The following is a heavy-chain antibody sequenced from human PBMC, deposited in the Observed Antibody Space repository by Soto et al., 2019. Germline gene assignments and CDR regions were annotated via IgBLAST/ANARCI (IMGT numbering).Heavy chain of an antibody. Sequence: GGSLRLSCAVSGFSFGTYTVNWVRQAPGMGLEWVSGLSDSVGTTHYAYSVKGRFTISRDKSKNTLYLQMNSLGAEDTAIYYCLRGNTGYGNFGSWGQGTLVTVSS. J-gene: IGHJ4*02. CDR1: GFSFGTYT. V-gene: IGHV3-23*01. CDR2: LSDSVGTT. CDR3: LRGNTGYGNFGS. D-gene: IGHD5-12*01.